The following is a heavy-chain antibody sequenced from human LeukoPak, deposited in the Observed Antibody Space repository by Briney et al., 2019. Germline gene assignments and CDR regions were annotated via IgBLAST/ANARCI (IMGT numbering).Heavy chain of an antibody. Sequence: SETQSLTCAVYGGSFSGYYWSWIRQPPGKGMEWIGEINHSGSTNYNPSLKSRVTISVDTSKNQFSLKLSSVTAADTAVYYCATYSSGWSGLQHWGQGTLVTVSS. CDR1: GGSFSGYY. D-gene: IGHD6-19*01. V-gene: IGHV4-34*01. CDR3: ATYSSGWSGLQH. CDR2: INHSGST. J-gene: IGHJ1*01.